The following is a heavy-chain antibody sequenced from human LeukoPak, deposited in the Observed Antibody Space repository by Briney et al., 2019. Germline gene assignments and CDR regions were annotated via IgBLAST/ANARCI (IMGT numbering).Heavy chain of an antibody. V-gene: IGHV3-23*01. CDR1: GFTFSRYA. CDR2: IDGSGGAI. CDR3: AKTGNRATGAY. Sequence: ESGGSLRLSCGASGFTFSRYAMSWVRQAPGKGLQWVSQIDGSGGAIYYADSVRGRFTISRDNSKNTLYLQMNSLRAEDTAVYYCAKTGNRATGAYWAQGTLDSVSS. D-gene: IGHD1-1*01. J-gene: IGHJ4*02.